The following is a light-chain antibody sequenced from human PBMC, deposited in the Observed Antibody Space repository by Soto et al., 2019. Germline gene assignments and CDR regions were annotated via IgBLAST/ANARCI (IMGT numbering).Light chain of an antibody. J-gene: IGKJ2*01. Sequence: AIQMTQSPSSLSASVGDRVTITCRASQGIQNDVAWYQQKPGKAPKLLTYAASSLQSGVPPRFSGSGSGTDFTLTISSLQPEDFATYYCLQDYNYPYTFGQGTKLEIK. CDR3: LQDYNYPYT. CDR1: QGIQND. CDR2: AAS. V-gene: IGKV1-6*01.